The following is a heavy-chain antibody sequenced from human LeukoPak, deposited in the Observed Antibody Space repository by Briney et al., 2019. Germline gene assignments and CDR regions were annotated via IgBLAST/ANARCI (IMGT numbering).Heavy chain of an antibody. J-gene: IGHJ4*02. CDR3: ARRVVWYGIYYFDS. D-gene: IGHD3-3*01. CDR1: GGPISSSNDY. V-gene: IGHV4-39*01. CDR2: VYYSGTP. Sequence: PSETLSLTCTVSGGPISSSNDYWGWVRQPPGKGLEWIGSVYYSGTPYYSQSLKSRVTISVDKSKNQFSLKLTSVTAADTAVYYCARRVVWYGIYYFDSWGQGTLVTVSS.